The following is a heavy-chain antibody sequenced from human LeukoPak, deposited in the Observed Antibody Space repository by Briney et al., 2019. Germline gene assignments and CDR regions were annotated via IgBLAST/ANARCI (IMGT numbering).Heavy chain of an antibody. CDR1: GFTFSSYS. CDR2: ISSSSSYI. J-gene: IGHJ3*02. V-gene: IGHV3-21*01. Sequence: GGSLRLSCAASGFTFSSYSMNWVRQAPGKGLEWVSSISSSSSYIYYADSVKGRFTISRDNAKNSLYLQMNSLRAEDTAVYYCAGVAMYSSGWYERALDIWGQGTMVTVSS. CDR3: AGVAMYSSGWYERALDI. D-gene: IGHD6-19*01.